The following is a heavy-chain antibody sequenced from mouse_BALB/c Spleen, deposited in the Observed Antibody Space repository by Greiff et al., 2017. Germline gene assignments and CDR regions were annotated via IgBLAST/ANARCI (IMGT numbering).Heavy chain of an antibody. Sequence: QVQLQQSAAELARPGASVKMSCKASGYTFTSYTMHWVKQRPGQGLEWIGYINPSSGYTEYNQKFKDKTTLTADKSSSTAYMQLSSLSSEDSAVYCCAREGYDWYFDVWGAGTTVTVSS. J-gene: IGHJ1*01. D-gene: IGHD2-2*01. CDR3: AREGYDWYFDV. CDR1: GYTFTSYT. CDR2: INPSSGYT. V-gene: IGHV1-4*02.